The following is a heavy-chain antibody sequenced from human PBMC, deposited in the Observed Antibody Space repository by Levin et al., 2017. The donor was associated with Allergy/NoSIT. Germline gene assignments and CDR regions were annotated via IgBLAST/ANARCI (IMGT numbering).Heavy chain of an antibody. V-gene: IGHV3-23*01. D-gene: IGHD5-12*01. Sequence: GESLKISCAASGFTFSSYAMSWVRQAPGKGLEWVTAISGDGGRTYYADSVRGRFIISRDNSKSTVNLQMNSLRAEDTALYYCAKDLNAVATSTFDYWGQGSLVTVSS. CDR3: AKDLNAVATSTFDY. CDR1: GFTFSSYA. CDR2: ISGDGGRT. J-gene: IGHJ4*02.